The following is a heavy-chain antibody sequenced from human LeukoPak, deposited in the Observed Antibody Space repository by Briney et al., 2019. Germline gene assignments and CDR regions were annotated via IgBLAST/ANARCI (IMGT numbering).Heavy chain of an antibody. CDR1: GYTFTSYD. CDR2: MNPNSGNT. Sequence: ASVKVSCKASGYTFTSYDINWVRQATGQGLEWMGWMNPNSGNTGYAQKFQGRVTITRNTSISTAYMELSSLRSEDTAVYYRARGPYCSSTSCLVYNWFDPWGQGTLVTVSS. D-gene: IGHD2-2*01. V-gene: IGHV1-8*03. J-gene: IGHJ5*02. CDR3: ARGPYCSSTSCLVYNWFDP.